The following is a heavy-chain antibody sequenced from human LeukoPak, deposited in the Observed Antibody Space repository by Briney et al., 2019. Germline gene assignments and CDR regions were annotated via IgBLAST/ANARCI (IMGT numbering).Heavy chain of an antibody. CDR2: IFYTGDT. J-gene: IGHJ5*02. D-gene: IGHD4-17*01. CDR3: ARQLGAMTTVSPQGDLGS. CDR1: GGSISVTNHY. V-gene: IGHV4-39*01. Sequence: PSETLSLTCTVSGGSISVTNHYWGWIRQPPGKGLEWMGSIFYTGDTYYNPSLKSRITMSVDTSKNHFSLNLNSVTASDTAVYYCARQLGAMTTVSPQGDLGSWGQGTLVTVSS.